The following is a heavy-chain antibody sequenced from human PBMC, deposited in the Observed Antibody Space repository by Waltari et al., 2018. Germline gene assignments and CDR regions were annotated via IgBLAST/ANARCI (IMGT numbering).Heavy chain of an antibody. D-gene: IGHD6-19*01. J-gene: IGHJ6*03. CDR2: ISSSSSYI. CDR3: AREGGGWSYYMDV. Sequence: EVQLVESGGGLVKPGGSLRLSCAASGFTFSSYSMNWVRQAPGKGLEWVSSISSSSSYIYYADSVKGRFTISRDNAKNSLYLQMNSLGAEDTAVYYCAREGGGWSYYMDVWGKGTTVTVSS. V-gene: IGHV3-21*01. CDR1: GFTFSSYS.